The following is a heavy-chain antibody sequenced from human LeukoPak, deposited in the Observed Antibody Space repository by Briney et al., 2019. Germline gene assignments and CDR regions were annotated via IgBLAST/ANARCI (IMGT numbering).Heavy chain of an antibody. CDR3: TTGSGQVEYNWNDRDYYYMDV. Sequence: GGSLRLSCAASGFTFSNAWMSWVRQAPGKGLEWVGRIKSKIDGGTTDYAAPVKGRFTISRDDSKNTLYLQMNSLKTEDTAVYYCTTGSGQVEYNWNDRDYYYMDVWGKGTTVTVSS. D-gene: IGHD1-1*01. CDR2: IKSKIDGGTT. V-gene: IGHV3-15*01. CDR1: GFTFSNAW. J-gene: IGHJ6*03.